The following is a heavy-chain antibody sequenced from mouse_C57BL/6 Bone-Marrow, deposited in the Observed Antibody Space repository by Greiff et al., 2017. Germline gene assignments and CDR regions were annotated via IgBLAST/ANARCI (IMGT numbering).Heavy chain of an antibody. Sequence: QVQLKESGAELVRPGASVTLSCKASGYTFTDYEMHWVKQTPVHGLEWIGAIDPETGGTAYNQKFKGKAILTADKSSSTAYMELRSLTSEDSAVYYCTRDYDYDVPFAYWGQGTLVTVSA. D-gene: IGHD2-4*01. J-gene: IGHJ3*01. CDR1: GYTFTDYE. CDR3: TRDYDYDVPFAY. V-gene: IGHV1-15*01. CDR2: IDPETGGT.